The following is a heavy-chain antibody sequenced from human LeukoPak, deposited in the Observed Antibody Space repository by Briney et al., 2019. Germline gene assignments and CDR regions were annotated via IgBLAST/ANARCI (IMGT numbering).Heavy chain of an antibody. D-gene: IGHD3-22*01. CDR1: GFSLSTSGMC. Sequence: SGPTLVNPTQTLTLTCTFSGFSLSTSGMCVSWIRQPPGKALEWLARIDWDDDKYYSTSLKTRLTISKDTSKNQVVLTMTNMDPVDTATYYCAHSQTYYYDSSGYYFDYWGQGTLVTVSS. CDR2: IDWDDDK. V-gene: IGHV2-70*12. CDR3: AHSQTYYYDSSGYYFDY. J-gene: IGHJ4*02.